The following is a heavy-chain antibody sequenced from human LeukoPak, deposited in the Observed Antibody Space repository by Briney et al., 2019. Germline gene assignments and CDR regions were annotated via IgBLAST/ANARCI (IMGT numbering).Heavy chain of an antibody. CDR1: GFTFSHYS. CDR3: AELGITMIGGV. CDR2: ISYDGSNK. J-gene: IGHJ6*04. Sequence: GGSLRLSCVASGFTFSHYSMHWVRQGPGKGLEWVSVISYDGSNKYYADSVKGRFTISRDNAKNSLYLQMNSLRAEDTAVYYCAELGITMIGGVWGKGTTVTISS. V-gene: IGHV3-30*04. D-gene: IGHD3-10*02.